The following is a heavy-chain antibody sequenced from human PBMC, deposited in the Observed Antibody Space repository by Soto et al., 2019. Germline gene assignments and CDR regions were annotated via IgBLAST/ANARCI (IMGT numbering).Heavy chain of an antibody. V-gene: IGHV3-15*01. CDR1: GFTFSNAW. Sequence: EVQLVESGGGLVKPGGSLRLSCAASGFTFSNAWMSWVRQAPGKGLEWVGRIKSKTDGGTTDYAAPVKGRFTISRDDSQNTRYLQMNSLKNEDTAVYYCTTEGGLGELSFWGRVDPWGQVTLVTVSS. CDR2: IKSKTDGGTT. D-gene: IGHD3-16*02. J-gene: IGHJ5*02. CDR3: TTEGGLGELSFWGRVDP.